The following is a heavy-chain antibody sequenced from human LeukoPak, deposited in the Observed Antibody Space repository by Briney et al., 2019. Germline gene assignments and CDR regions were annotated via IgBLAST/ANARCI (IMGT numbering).Heavy chain of an antibody. Sequence: ASVKVSCKACGYTFTSYGITWVRQAPGQGLEWMGWISAYNGETEYALKFQGRVTMTTDTSTSTAYMELRSLTSDDTGVYCCARDIMVRGQPVRPDFWGQGTLVTVSS. CDR1: GYTFTSYG. CDR3: ARDIMVRGQPVRPDF. CDR2: ISAYNGET. D-gene: IGHD3-10*01. J-gene: IGHJ4*02. V-gene: IGHV1-18*04.